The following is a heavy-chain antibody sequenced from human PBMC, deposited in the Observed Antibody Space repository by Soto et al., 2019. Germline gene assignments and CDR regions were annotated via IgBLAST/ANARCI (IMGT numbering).Heavy chain of an antibody. CDR2: IYYSGST. Sequence: SETLSLTCTVSGGSISSGGYYWSWIRQHPGKGLEWIGYIYYSGSTYYNPSLKSRVTISVDTSKNQFSLKLSSVTAADTAVYYCAREHPGRLGVRGVIMRANWFDPWGQGTLVTVSS. V-gene: IGHV4-31*03. D-gene: IGHD3-10*01. J-gene: IGHJ5*02. CDR1: GGSISSGGYY. CDR3: AREHPGRLGVRGVIMRANWFDP.